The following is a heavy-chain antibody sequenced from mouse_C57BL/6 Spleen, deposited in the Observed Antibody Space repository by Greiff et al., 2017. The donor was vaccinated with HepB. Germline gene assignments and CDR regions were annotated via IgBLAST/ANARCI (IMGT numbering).Heavy chain of an antibody. D-gene: IGHD1-1*01. J-gene: IGHJ1*03. V-gene: IGHV1-15*01. CDR2: IDPETGGT. CDR1: GYTFTDYE. CDR3: TRSGSATVVARYWYFDV. Sequence: VQLQQSGAELVRPGASVTLSCKASGYTFTDYEMHWVKQTPVQGLEWIGAIDPETGGTAYNQKFKGKAILTADKSSSTAYMELRSLTSEDSAVYYGTRSGSATVVARYWYFDVWGTGTTVTVSS.